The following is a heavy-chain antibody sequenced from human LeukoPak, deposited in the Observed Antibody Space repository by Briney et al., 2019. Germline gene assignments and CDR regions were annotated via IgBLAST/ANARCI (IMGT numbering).Heavy chain of an antibody. V-gene: IGHV4-61*05. CDR3: ARALRAAAFDY. J-gene: IGHJ4*02. Sequence: SETLSLTCSVSGGSISGSSYYWGWIRQPPGKGLEWIGYIYYSGSTNYNPSLKSRVAISVDTSKNQFSLKLSSVTAADTAVYYCARALRAAAFDYWGQGTLVTVSS. D-gene: IGHD6-13*01. CDR2: IYYSGST. CDR1: GGSISGSSYY.